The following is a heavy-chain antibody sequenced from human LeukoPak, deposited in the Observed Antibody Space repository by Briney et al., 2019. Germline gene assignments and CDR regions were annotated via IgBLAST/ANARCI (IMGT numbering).Heavy chain of an antibody. J-gene: IGHJ4*02. CDR2: ISGSDDSA. Sequence: PGGSLRLSCATSGFTFSSYAMNWVRQAPGKGLEWVSAISGSDDSAYYADSVKGRFTISRDNSKNTLYLQMNSLRAEDTAVYYCAKDRDGYNANRFDYWGQGTLVTVSS. CDR3: AKDRDGYNANRFDY. D-gene: IGHD5-24*01. CDR1: GFTFSSYA. V-gene: IGHV3-23*01.